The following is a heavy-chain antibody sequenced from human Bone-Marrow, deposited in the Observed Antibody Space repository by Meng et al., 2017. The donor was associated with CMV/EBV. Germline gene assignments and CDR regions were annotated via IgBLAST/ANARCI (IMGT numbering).Heavy chain of an antibody. V-gene: IGHV4-31*03. CDR1: GGSISSGGYY. J-gene: IGHJ3*02. CDR2: IYYSGST. D-gene: IGHD2-2*01. Sequence: SETLSLTCTFSGGSISSGGYYWSWIRQHPGKGLEWIGYIYYSGSTYYNPSLKSRVTISVDTSKNQFSLKLSSVTAADTAVYYCARELQYQDNDAFDIWGQGTVVTVSS. CDR3: ARELQYQDNDAFDI.